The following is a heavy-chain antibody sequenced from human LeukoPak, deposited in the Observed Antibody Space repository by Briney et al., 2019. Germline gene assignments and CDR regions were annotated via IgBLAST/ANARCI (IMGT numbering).Heavy chain of an antibody. D-gene: IGHD5-12*01. CDR3: ASHPAGGYGYNWFDP. V-gene: IGHV4-59*08. Sequence: PSETLSLTCTVSGGSISSYYWSWIRQPPGKGLEWIGYIYYSGSTNYNPSLKSRVTISVDTSKNQFSLMLSSVTAADTAVYYFASHPAGGYGYNWFDPWGQGTLVTVSS. J-gene: IGHJ5*02. CDR1: GGSISSYY. CDR2: IYYSGST.